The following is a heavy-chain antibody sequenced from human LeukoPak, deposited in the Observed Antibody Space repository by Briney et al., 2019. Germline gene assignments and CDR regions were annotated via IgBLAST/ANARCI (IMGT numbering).Heavy chain of an antibody. V-gene: IGHV1-69*01. Sequence: SMKVFCKASGGTFSSYAISWVRQAPGQGLEWMGGIIPIFGTANYAQKFQGRVTITADESTSTAYMELSSLRSEDTAVYYCASGSPAAATIYYYYYMDVWGKGTTVTVSS. CDR3: ASGSPAAATIYYYYYMDV. J-gene: IGHJ6*03. D-gene: IGHD6-13*01. CDR1: GGTFSSYA. CDR2: IIPIFGTA.